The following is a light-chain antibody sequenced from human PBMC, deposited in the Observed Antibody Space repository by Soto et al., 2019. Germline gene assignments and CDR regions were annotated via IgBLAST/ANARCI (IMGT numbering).Light chain of an antibody. CDR1: SSDVGGYNY. J-gene: IGLJ1*01. V-gene: IGLV2-8*01. Sequence: QSALTQPPSASGSPGQSVTISCTGTSSDVGGYNYVSWYQQHPGKAPKLLIYEVIKRPSGVPDRFSASRSGNTASLTVSGLQAEVYSDYYCRQYASRFPPYVFGTGTIVTVL. CDR3: RQYASRFPPYV. CDR2: EVI.